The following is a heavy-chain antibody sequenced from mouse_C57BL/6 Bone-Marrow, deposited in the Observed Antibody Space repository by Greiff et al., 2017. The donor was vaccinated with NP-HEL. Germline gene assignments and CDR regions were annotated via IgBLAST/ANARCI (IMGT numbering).Heavy chain of an antibody. J-gene: IGHJ4*01. Sequence: EVMLVESGGGLVQPGGSMKLSCVASGFTFSNYWMNWVRQSPEKGLEWVAQIRLKSDNYATHYAESVKGRFTISRDDSKSSVYLQMNNLRAEDTGIYYSLLTTVVYYAMDYWGQGTSVTVSS. CDR2: IRLKSDNYAT. CDR3: LLTTVVYYAMDY. CDR1: GFTFSNYW. V-gene: IGHV6-3*01. D-gene: IGHD1-1*01.